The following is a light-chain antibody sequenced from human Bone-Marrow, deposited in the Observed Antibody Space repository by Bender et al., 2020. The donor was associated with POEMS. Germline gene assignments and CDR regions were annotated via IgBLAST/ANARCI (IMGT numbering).Light chain of an antibody. V-gene: IGLV2-8*01. Sequence: QSALTQPPSASGSPGQSVTISCTGTSSDVGTYNFVSWYQHHPDKAPKLMIFEVSKRPSGVSHRFSGSKSGTSASLAISGLQSEDEADYYCAAWEDSLNGWVFGGGTKLTVL. J-gene: IGLJ3*02. CDR1: SSDVGTYNF. CDR3: AAWEDSLNGWV. CDR2: EVS.